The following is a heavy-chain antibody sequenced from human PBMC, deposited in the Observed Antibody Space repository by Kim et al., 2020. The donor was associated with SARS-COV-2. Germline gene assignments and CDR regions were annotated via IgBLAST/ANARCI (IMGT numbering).Heavy chain of an antibody. D-gene: IGHD3-3*01. Sequence: GGSLRLSCVASGFSFVGSAMSWVRQAPGKGLEWVAAVSGTGHSTYYSESVKGRFTISRDNSKDTLYLETTALRAEDTADYFCAKAEAYYDILVGFDGWGRGTTVTVSS. CDR2: VSGTGHST. J-gene: IGHJ6*02. CDR3: AKAEAYYDILVGFDG. CDR1: GFSFVGSA. V-gene: IGHV3-23*01.